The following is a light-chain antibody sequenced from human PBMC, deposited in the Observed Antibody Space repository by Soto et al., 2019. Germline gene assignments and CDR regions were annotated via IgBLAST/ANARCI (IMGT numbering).Light chain of an antibody. CDR1: SSNIGAGHD. J-gene: IGLJ2*01. CDR2: NNI. CDR3: QSYDSSLSGSV. V-gene: IGLV1-40*01. Sequence: QAVVTQPPSVSGAPGQTVTISCTGSSSNIGAGHDVHWYQQVPGTAPKLLIYNNINRPSGVSDRFFGSKSDTSASLAITGLQAEDEADYYCQSYDSSLSGSVFGGGTQLTVL.